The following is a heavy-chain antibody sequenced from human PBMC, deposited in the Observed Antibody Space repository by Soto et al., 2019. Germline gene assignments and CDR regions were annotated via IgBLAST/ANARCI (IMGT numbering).Heavy chain of an antibody. V-gene: IGHV1-3*01. Sequence: GASVKVSCKASGYTFTSYAMHWVRQAPGQRLEWMGWINAGNGNTKYSQKFQGRVTITRDTSASTAYMELSSLRSEDTAVYYCATRQYDSSGYYHPDPFDIWGQGTMVT. D-gene: IGHD3-22*01. CDR1: GYTFTSYA. CDR3: ATRQYDSSGYYHPDPFDI. J-gene: IGHJ3*02. CDR2: INAGNGNT.